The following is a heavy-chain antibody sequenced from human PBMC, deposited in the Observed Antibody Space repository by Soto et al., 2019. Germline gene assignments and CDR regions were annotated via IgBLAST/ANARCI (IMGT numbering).Heavy chain of an antibody. V-gene: IGHV1-69*02. CDR3: SRAGILTTPYYFDY. CDR2: IIPILGIA. J-gene: IGHJ4*01. D-gene: IGHD2-21*01. Sequence: GASVKVSCKASGGTFSSYTISWVRQAPGQGLEWMGRIIPILGIANYAQKFQGRVTITADKSTSTAYMELSSLRSEDTAVYYSSRAGILTTPYYFDYWGQGTLVTVSS. CDR1: GGTFSSYT.